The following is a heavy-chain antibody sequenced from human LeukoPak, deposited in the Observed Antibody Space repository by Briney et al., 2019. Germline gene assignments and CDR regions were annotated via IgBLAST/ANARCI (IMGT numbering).Heavy chain of an antibody. D-gene: IGHD2-15*01. V-gene: IGHV3-21*01. CDR1: GFTFSSYS. J-gene: IGHJ6*02. Sequence: GGSLRLSCAASGFTFSSYSMNWVRQAPGMGLEWVSSISSSSSYIYYADSVKGRFTISRDNAKNSLYLQMNSLRAEDTAVYYCARAQDIVVVVAATHAYYYYGMDVWGQGTTVMVSS. CDR3: ARAQDIVVVVAATHAYYYYGMDV. CDR2: ISSSSSYI.